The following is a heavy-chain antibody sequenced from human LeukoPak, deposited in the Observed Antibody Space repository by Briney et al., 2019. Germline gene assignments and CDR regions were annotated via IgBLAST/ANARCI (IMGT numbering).Heavy chain of an antibody. V-gene: IGHV3-23*01. CDR1: GFTFSSYA. J-gene: IGHJ6*04. CDR2: ISGSGGST. CDR3: AELGITMIGGV. Sequence: GKSLRLSCAASGFTFSSYAMHWVRQAPGKGLEWVSAISGSGGSTYYADSVKGRFTISRDNAKNSLYLQMNSLRAEDTAVYYCAELGITMIGGVWGKGTTVTISS. D-gene: IGHD3-10*02.